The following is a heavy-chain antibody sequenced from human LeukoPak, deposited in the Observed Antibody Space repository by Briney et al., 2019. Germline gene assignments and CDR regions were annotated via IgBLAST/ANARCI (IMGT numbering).Heavy chain of an antibody. CDR3: AGGSSPYYYYMDV. Sequence: GRSLRLSCAASGFTFSSYAMHWVRQAPGKGLEWVAVISYDGSNKYYADSVKGRFTISRDNSKNTLYLQMNSLRAEDTAVYYCAGGSSPYYYYMDVWGKGTTVTVSS. J-gene: IGHJ6*03. D-gene: IGHD1-26*01. CDR2: ISYDGSNK. V-gene: IGHV3-30-3*01. CDR1: GFTFSSYA.